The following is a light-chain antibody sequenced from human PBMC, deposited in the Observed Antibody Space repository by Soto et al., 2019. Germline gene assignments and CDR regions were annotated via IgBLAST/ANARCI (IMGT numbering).Light chain of an antibody. CDR2: DVS. V-gene: IGLV2-14*01. Sequence: QSALTQPASVSGSPGQSITIPCTGTSSDVGGYNYVSWYQQHPGKAPKLMIYDVSDRPSGVSSRFSGSKSGNTASLTISGLQAEDEADYYCSSYTSRSTLVFGGGTKLNVL. CDR1: SSDVGGYNY. CDR3: SSYTSRSTLV. J-gene: IGLJ2*01.